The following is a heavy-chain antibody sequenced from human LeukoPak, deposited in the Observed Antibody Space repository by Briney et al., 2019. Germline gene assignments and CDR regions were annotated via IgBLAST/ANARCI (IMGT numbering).Heavy chain of an antibody. D-gene: IGHD3-16*01. J-gene: IGHJ3*02. CDR1: GFTVSRNY. V-gene: IGHV3-66*01. Sequence: GGSLRLSCAASGFTVSRNYMSWVRQAPGKGLEWVSVIHSGGSTYYADSVKGRFTISRDNSKNTLYLQMNSLRAEDTAVYYCARDPGGNQNGFDIWGQGTMVTVSS. CDR2: IHSGGST. CDR3: ARDPGGNQNGFDI.